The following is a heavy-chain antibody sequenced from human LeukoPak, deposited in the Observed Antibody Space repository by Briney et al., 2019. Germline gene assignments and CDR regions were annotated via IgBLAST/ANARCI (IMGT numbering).Heavy chain of an antibody. V-gene: IGHV4-4*07. CDR3: ARGPVEYYFDF. J-gene: IGHJ4*02. CDR1: DDSVTTYY. D-gene: IGHD3-3*01. CDR2: FHPSGST. Sequence: SETLSLTCTVSDDSVTTYYYTWIRQPAGGGLDWIGRFHPSGSTNFNPSLKSRVTMSIDTSKKQFSLKLSSVTAADTAVYYCARGPVEYYFDFWGQGTLVTVSS.